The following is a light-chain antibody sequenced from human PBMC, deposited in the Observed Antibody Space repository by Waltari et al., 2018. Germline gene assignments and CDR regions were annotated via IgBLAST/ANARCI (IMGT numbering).Light chain of an antibody. J-gene: IGKJ4*01. CDR2: LGS. V-gene: IGKV2-28*01. Sequence: DIVMTQSPLSLPVTPGEPASISCRSSQSLLHSNGYNYLDWYLQKPGQSPQVLIYLGSNRASGVPDRFSGSGSGTEFTLTISSLQPEDFATYYCQQLKDSPPTFGGGTKVEIK. CDR3: QQLKDSPPT. CDR1: QSLLHSNGYNY.